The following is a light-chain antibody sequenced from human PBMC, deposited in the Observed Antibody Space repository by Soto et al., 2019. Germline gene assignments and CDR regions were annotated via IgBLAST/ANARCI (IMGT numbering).Light chain of an antibody. CDR1: SSNIGSNT. Sequence: QSVLTQPPSASGTPGQRVTISCSGSSSNIGSNTVNWYQQLPGTAPKLLIYSNNQRPSGVPDRFSGSKSGTSASLAISGLQCEDEADYYCAAGDDSLGGPVFGGGTKLTVL. CDR3: AAGDDSLGGPV. V-gene: IGLV1-44*01. CDR2: SNN. J-gene: IGLJ3*02.